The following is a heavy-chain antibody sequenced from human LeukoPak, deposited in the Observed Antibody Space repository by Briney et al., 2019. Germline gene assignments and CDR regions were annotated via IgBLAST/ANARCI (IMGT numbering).Heavy chain of an antibody. D-gene: IGHD3-10*01. CDR2: INPNSGGT. CDR3: ARVQVLLWFGIDY. CDR1: GYTFTGYY. Sequence: ASVKVSCKASGYTFTGYYMHWVRQAPGQGLEWMGWINPNSGGTNYAQKFQGRVTMTRDTSISAAYMELSRLRSDDTAVYYCARVQVLLWFGIDYWGQGTLVTVSS. V-gene: IGHV1-2*02. J-gene: IGHJ4*02.